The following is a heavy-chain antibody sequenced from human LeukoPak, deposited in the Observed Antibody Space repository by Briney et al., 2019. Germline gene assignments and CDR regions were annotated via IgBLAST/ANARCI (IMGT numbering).Heavy chain of an antibody. V-gene: IGHV4-61*02. Sequence: SQTLSLTCTVSGGSISSGSYYWSWIRQPAGKGLEWIGRIYTSGSTNYNPSLKSRVTISADTSKNQFSLKLTSVTAADTAVYYCARGRSVVGAEDIWGQGTMVTVSS. CDR3: ARGRSVVGAEDI. CDR1: GGSISSGSYY. D-gene: IGHD1-26*01. J-gene: IGHJ3*02. CDR2: IYTSGST.